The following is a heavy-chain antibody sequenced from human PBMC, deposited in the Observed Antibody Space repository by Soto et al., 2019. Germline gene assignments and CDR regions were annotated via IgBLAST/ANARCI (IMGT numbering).Heavy chain of an antibody. Sequence: GGSLRLSCTASGFTFGDYAMSWFRQAPGKGLEWVGFIRSKAYGGTTEYAASVKGRFTISRDDSKSIAYLQMNSLKTEDTAVYYCTRAVAAAKDYYYYYMDVWGKGTTVTVSS. CDR1: GFTFGDYA. V-gene: IGHV3-49*03. CDR3: TRAVAAAKDYYYYYMDV. J-gene: IGHJ6*03. D-gene: IGHD6-13*01. CDR2: IRSKAYGGTT.